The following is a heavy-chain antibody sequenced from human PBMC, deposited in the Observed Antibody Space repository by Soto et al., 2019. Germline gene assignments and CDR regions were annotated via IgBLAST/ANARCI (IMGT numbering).Heavy chain of an antibody. J-gene: IGHJ5*02. CDR3: VRGTQSPTSGYDYNWFDP. Sequence: GGSLRLSCAASGFTFSSYSMNWVGQAPGKGLEWVSYINNSSSTIYYADSVKGRFTISRDNAKNSLYLQMNSLRAEDTAVYYRVRGTQSPTSGYDYNWFDPWGQGTLVTVSS. CDR1: GFTFSSYS. CDR2: INNSSSTI. V-gene: IGHV3-48*01. D-gene: IGHD5-12*01.